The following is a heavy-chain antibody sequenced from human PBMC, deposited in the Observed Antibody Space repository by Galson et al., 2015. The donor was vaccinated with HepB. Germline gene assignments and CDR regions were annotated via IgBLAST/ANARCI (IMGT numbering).Heavy chain of an antibody. CDR1: GFTFSRYW. D-gene: IGHD1-26*01. V-gene: IGHV3-7*01. CDR3: ARYSSGNYGDY. CDR2: IKHDGSGK. Sequence: SLRLSCAASGFTFSRYWMSWVRQAPGKGLEWVANIKHDGSGKYYVDSVKGRFTISRDNAKNSLYLQVNSLRAEDTAVYYCARYSSGNYGDYWGQGTLVTVSS. J-gene: IGHJ4*02.